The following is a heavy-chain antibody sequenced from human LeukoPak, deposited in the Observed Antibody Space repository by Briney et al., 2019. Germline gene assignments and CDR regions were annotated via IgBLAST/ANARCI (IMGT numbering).Heavy chain of an antibody. Sequence: SETLSLTCTVSGGSVSSGSYFWSWIRQPPGKGLEWIGEINHSGSTNYNPSLKSRVTISVDTSKNQFSLKLSSVTAADTAVYYCARLYDSGITIFGVSISWFDPWGQGTLVTVSS. J-gene: IGHJ5*02. CDR3: ARLYDSGITIFGVSISWFDP. D-gene: IGHD3-3*01. V-gene: IGHV4-39*07. CDR1: GGSVSSGSYF. CDR2: INHSGST.